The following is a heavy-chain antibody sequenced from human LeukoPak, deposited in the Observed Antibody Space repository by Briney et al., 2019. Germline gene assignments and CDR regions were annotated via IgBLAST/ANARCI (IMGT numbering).Heavy chain of an antibody. CDR3: AREEVPYGDYESHYYFDY. V-gene: IGHV3-72*01. D-gene: IGHD4-17*01. Sequence: GGSLRLSCAASGFTFSDHYMDWVRQAPGKGLEWVGRTRDKPNSYTTEYAASVKGRFTISRDDSKNSLYLQMNSLKTEDTAVYYCAREEVPYGDYESHYYFDYGGQGTLVTVSS. CDR1: GFTFSDHY. CDR2: TRDKPNSYTT. J-gene: IGHJ4*02.